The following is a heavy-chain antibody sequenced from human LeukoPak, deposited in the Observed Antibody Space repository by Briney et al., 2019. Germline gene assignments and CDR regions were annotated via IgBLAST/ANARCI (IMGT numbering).Heavy chain of an antibody. CDR1: GFAFSSYS. V-gene: IGHV3-21*01. Sequence: GGSLRLSCAASGFAFSSYSMNWVRQAPGKGLEWVSSISSSSSYIYYADSVKGRFTISRDNAKNSLYLQMNSLRAEDTAVYYCAVTRGYSGYDSAGYWGQGTLVTVSS. CDR3: AVTRGYSGYDSAGY. CDR2: ISSSSSYI. D-gene: IGHD5-12*01. J-gene: IGHJ4*02.